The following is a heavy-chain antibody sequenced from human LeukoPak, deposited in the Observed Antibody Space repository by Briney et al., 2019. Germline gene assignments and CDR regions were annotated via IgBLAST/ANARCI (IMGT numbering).Heavy chain of an antibody. CDR2: ISHHGSDR. CDR1: GFTFSNSG. D-gene: IGHD3-3*01. J-gene: IGHJ4*02. V-gene: IGHV3-30*18. Sequence: PGGSLRLSCAGAGFTFSNSGIHWVRQAPGKGLEWVAVISHHGSDRYYGDAVKGRFTISRDNSKNTLYLHMNSLTVEDTAVYYCAKDHFGRSDWGQGTLVTVSS. CDR3: AKDHFGRSD.